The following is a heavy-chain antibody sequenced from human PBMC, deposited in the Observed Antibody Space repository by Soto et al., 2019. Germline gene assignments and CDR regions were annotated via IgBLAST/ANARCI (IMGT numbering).Heavy chain of an antibody. CDR2: ISGSGGST. V-gene: IGHV3-23*01. J-gene: IGHJ4*02. Sequence: GGSLSLSYAASGLTFSSYAMSWVRQTPGQGLEWVSAISGSGGSTYYADSVQGRFTISRDNSKNTLYLQMNSLRAEDTALYYGAKDSIGVYYSNSSGYYHSYLDYWGQGTLITVSS. CDR1: GLTFSSYA. D-gene: IGHD3-22*01. CDR3: AKDSIGVYYSNSSGYYHSYLDY.